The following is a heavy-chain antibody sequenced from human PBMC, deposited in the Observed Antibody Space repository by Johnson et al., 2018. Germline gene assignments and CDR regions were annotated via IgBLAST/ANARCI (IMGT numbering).Heavy chain of an antibody. V-gene: IGHV3-74*01. J-gene: IGHJ3*02. CDR3: ARRDQKVVIGAFDI. Sequence: VQLQESGGGLVQPGGSLRLSCAASGFTFSSYWMHWVRQAPGKGLVWVSRINSDGSSTSYADSVKGRFTISRDNAKNTLYLQRNSLRAEDTAVYYCARRDQKVVIGAFDIWGQGTMVTVSS. CDR1: GFTFSSYW. D-gene: IGHD3-22*01. CDR2: INSDGSST.